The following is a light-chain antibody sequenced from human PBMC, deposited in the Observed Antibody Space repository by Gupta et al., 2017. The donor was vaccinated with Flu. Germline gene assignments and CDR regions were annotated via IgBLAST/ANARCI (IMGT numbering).Light chain of an antibody. V-gene: IGLV3-21*02. CDR2: DDD. CDR1: DIGRKS. J-gene: IGLJ3*02. CDR3: QVWDGNSGRV. Sequence: SFVLTQPPSVSVAPGQTARISCGGSDIGRKSVHWYLRRPGQAPLLVVHDDDDRPSGIPERISGSKSGNTATLTLSRVEAGDEADYYCQVWDGNSGRVFGGGTKLTVL.